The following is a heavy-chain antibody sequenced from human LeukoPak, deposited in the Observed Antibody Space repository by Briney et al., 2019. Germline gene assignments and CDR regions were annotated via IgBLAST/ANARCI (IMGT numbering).Heavy chain of an antibody. CDR1: GYSFTSYW. J-gene: IGHJ4*02. D-gene: IGHD3-10*02. V-gene: IGHV5-51*01. CDR3: ARQHDRGVVEPGGY. Sequence: GQSLKISCKGSGYSFTSYWIGWVRQVPVKGLEWMGIIYPGDSDTRYIPSFQGQVTISADKSISTAYWLCRSLEASATARYYCARQHDRGVVEPGGYWGQGTLVTVSS. CDR2: IYPGDSDT.